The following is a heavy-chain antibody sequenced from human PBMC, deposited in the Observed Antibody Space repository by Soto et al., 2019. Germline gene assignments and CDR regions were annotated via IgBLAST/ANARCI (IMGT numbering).Heavy chain of an antibody. CDR1: GFTFSSYA. CDR2: ISGSGGST. J-gene: IGHJ4*02. Sequence: GSLRLSCAASGFTFSSYAMSWVRQAPGKGLEWVSAISGSGGSTYYADSVKGRFTISRDNSKNTLYLQMNSLRAEDTAVYYCAKDRLFGVVMGYFDYWGQGTLVTVSS. D-gene: IGHD3-3*01. CDR3: AKDRLFGVVMGYFDY. V-gene: IGHV3-23*01.